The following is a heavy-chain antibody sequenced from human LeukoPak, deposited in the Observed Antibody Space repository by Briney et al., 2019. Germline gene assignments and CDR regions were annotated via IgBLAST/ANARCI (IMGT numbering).Heavy chain of an antibody. V-gene: IGHV1-3*01. Sequence: ASVKVSCKASGYTFTSYAMHWVRQAPGQRLEWMRWINAGNGNTKYSQKFQGRVTITRDTSASTAYMELSSLRSEDTAVYYCARFSSYAQFDYWGQGTLVTVSS. CDR3: ARFSSYAQFDY. CDR1: GYTFTSYA. D-gene: IGHD3-16*01. J-gene: IGHJ4*02. CDR2: INAGNGNT.